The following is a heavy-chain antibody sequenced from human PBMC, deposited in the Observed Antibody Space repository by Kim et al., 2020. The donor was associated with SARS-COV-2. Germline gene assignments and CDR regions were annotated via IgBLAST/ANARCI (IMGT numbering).Heavy chain of an antibody. D-gene: IGHD5-12*01. CDR2: ISYDGSNK. Sequence: GGSLRLSCAASGFTFSSYAMHWVRQAPGKGLEWVAVISYDGSNKYYADSVKGRFTISRDNSKNTLYLQMNSLRAEDTAVYYCARGRGGYDSYFDYWGQGTLVTVSS. V-gene: IGHV3-30-3*01. J-gene: IGHJ4*02. CDR3: ARGRGGYDSYFDY. CDR1: GFTFSSYA.